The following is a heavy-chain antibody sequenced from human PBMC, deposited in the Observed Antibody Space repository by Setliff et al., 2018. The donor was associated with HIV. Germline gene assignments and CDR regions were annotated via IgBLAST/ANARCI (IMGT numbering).Heavy chain of an antibody. CDR1: GYTFTRYY. Sequence: ASVMVSCKTSGYTFTRYYIHWVRQAPGQGLEWMAWIDPKSGETNYEQEFQGRVTLTRDTSISTAYLELTSLRSDDTAIFYCMRGREIGSRSPLELSDYWGQGTLVTVSS. CDR3: MRGREIGSRSPLELSDY. D-gene: IGHD1-26*01. CDR2: IDPKSGET. J-gene: IGHJ4*02. V-gene: IGHV1-2*02.